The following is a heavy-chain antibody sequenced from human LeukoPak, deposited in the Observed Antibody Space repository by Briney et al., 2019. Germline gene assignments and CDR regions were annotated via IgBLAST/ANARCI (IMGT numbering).Heavy chain of an antibody. CDR1: GGSISSYD. D-gene: IGHD3-10*01. J-gene: IGHJ4*02. Sequence: SETLSLTCTVSGGSISSYDWSWIRQPPGKGLEWIGYIYYSGSTNYNPSLKSRVTISVDTSKNQFSLKLSSVTAADTAVYYCARLTMVRGVIPVFDYWGQGTLVTVSS. V-gene: IGHV4-59*08. CDR2: IYYSGST. CDR3: ARLTMVRGVIPVFDY.